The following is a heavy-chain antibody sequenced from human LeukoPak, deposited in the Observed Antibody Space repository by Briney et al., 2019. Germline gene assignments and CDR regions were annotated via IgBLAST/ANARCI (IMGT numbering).Heavy chain of an antibody. CDR3: ARQGGAYYYDSSGYCDY. J-gene: IGHJ4*02. CDR1: GYSISSGYY. CDR2: VYHRGSI. Sequence: SETLSLTCAVSGYSISSGYYWGWIRQPPGKGLVWIGSVYHRGSIYYNPSLKSRVTISVVTSKNQFSLKLSSVTAADRAVYYCARQGGAYYYDSSGYCDYWGQGTLVTVSS. D-gene: IGHD3-22*01. V-gene: IGHV4-38-2*01.